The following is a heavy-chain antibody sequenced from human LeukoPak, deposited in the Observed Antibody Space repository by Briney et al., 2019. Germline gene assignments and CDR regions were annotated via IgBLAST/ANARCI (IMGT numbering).Heavy chain of an antibody. Sequence: GGSLRLSCAASGFIFSSYSMSWVRQAPGKGLEWVSVITGSGGNTYYADSVKGRFTISKDNSKNTVYQQMSSLRVDDTAVYYCAKAASSSWPSYYYGMDVWGQGTTVTVSS. CDR1: GFIFSSYS. D-gene: IGHD6-13*01. CDR3: AKAASSSWPSYYYGMDV. CDR2: ITGSGGNT. J-gene: IGHJ6*02. V-gene: IGHV3-23*01.